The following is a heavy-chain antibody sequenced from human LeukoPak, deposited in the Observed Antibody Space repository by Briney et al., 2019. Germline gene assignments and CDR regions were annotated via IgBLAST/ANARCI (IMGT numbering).Heavy chain of an antibody. J-gene: IGHJ4*02. V-gene: IGHV1-18*01. Sequence: ASVKVSCKASGGTFSSYAISWVRQAPGQGLEWMGWISAYNGNTNYAQKLQGRVTMTTDTSTSTAYMELRSLRSDDTAVYYCARDFWSGYGAYWGQGALVTVSS. CDR1: GGTFSSYA. D-gene: IGHD3-3*01. CDR2: ISAYNGNT. CDR3: ARDFWSGYGAY.